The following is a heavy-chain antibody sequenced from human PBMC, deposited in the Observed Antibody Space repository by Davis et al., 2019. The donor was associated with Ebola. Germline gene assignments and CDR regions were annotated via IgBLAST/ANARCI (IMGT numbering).Heavy chain of an antibody. J-gene: IGHJ4*02. D-gene: IGHD2-2*01. V-gene: IGHV3-23*01. CDR1: EFTFSTYE. Sequence: GESLKISCAASEFTFSTYEMHWVRQGPGKGLEWVAMVNTIGDTYYSDSVKGRFTISRDNSRNTLFLHMNSLRAEDTAIYYCAKAGYCSSSTTSCYLVGEFDYWGQGTLVTVSS. CDR2: VNTIGDT. CDR3: AKAGYCSSSTTSCYLVGEFDY.